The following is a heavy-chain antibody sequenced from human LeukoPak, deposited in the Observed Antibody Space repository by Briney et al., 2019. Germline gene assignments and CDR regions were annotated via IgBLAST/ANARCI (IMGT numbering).Heavy chain of an antibody. D-gene: IGHD3-3*01. Sequence: GASVKVSCKASGGTFSSYAISWVRQAPGQGLEWMGGIIPIFGTANYAQKFQGRVTITTDESTSTAYMELSSLRSEDTAVYYCARSNYGFWSGYYAHMDVWGKGTTVTVSS. CDR2: IIPIFGTA. V-gene: IGHV1-69*05. CDR3: ARSNYGFWSGYYAHMDV. J-gene: IGHJ6*03. CDR1: GGTFSSYA.